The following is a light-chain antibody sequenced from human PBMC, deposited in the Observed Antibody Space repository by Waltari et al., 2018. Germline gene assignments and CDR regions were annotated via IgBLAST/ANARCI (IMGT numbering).Light chain of an antibody. Sequence: QSVLTQPPSASGTPGQRVTISCSGSSPNLGSNAVTWYQQLPGTAPKLLIYSNNKRPSGVPDRFSGSKSGTSASLAISGLLSQDEADYYCAAWDDSLDGSWVFGGGTKLTVL. CDR1: SPNLGSNA. CDR2: SNN. V-gene: IGLV1-44*01. J-gene: IGLJ3*02. CDR3: AAWDDSLDGSWV.